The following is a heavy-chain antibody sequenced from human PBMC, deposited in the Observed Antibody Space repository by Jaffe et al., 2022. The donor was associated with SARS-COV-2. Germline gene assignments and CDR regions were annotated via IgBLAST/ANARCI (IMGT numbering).Heavy chain of an antibody. V-gene: IGHV4-39*01. CDR3: AAWWGRHDAFDI. D-gene: IGHD2-21*02. CDR2: IYYSGST. J-gene: IGHJ3*02. Sequence: QLQLQESGPGLVKPSETLSLTCTVSGGSISSSSYYWGWIRQPPGKGLEWIGSIYYSGSTYYNPSLKSRVTISVDTSKNQFSLKLSSVTAADTAVYYCAAWWGRHDAFDIWGQGTMVTVSS. CDR1: GGSISSSSYY.